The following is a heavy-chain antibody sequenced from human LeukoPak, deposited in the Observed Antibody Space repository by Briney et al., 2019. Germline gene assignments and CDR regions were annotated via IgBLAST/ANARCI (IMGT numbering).Heavy chain of an antibody. V-gene: IGHV5-51*01. Sequence: GESLKISCKGSGYSFTSYWIGWVRQMPGKGLEWMGIIYPGDPDTRYSPSFQGQVTISADKSISTAYLQWSSLKASDTAMYYCARSGDYDSSWFDPWGQGTLVTVSS. CDR1: GYSFTSYW. CDR3: ARSGDYDSSWFDP. D-gene: IGHD3-16*01. CDR2: IYPGDPDT. J-gene: IGHJ5*02.